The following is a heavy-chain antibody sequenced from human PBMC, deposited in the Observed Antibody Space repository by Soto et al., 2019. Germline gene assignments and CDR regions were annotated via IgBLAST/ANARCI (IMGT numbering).Heavy chain of an antibody. CDR2: ISYDGSNK. J-gene: IGHJ6*02. CDR3: ARVLRFLEWLPTASYYYYGMDV. D-gene: IGHD3-3*01. Sequence: GGSLRLSCAASGFTFSSYAMHWVRQAPGKGLEWVAVISYDGSNKYYADSVKGRFTISRDNSKNTLYLQMNSLRAEDTAVYYCARVLRFLEWLPTASYYYYGMDVWGQGTTVTVSS. V-gene: IGHV3-30-3*01. CDR1: GFTFSSYA.